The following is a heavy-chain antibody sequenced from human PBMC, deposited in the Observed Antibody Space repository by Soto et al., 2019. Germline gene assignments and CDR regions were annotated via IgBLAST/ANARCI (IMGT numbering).Heavy chain of an antibody. D-gene: IGHD1-7*01. CDR2: INQDGSAK. CDR3: VIDGVFSTEYTWNYGSYFDD. V-gene: IGHV3-7*01. J-gene: IGHJ4*02. Sequence: PGGSLRLSCAASGFTFSTYWMSWVRQAQGKGLEKVTNINQDGSAKYYVDSVKGRFTISRDNVKNTVYLQMNSLRAEDTAVYFCVIDGVFSTEYTWNYGSYFDDWGQGALVTVSS. CDR1: GFTFSTYW.